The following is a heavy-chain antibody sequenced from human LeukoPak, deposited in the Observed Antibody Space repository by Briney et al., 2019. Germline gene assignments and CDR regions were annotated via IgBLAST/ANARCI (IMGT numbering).Heavy chain of an antibody. J-gene: IGHJ4*02. V-gene: IGHV3-7*01. CDR2: IQQDGSEK. Sequence: PGGSLRLSCAASGITLSNYWMSWVRQAPGKGLEWVANIQQDGSEKYYVDSVKGRFTISRDNAKNSLYLQTNSLRVEDTAVYYCATLVATTQFDYWGQGTLVTVSS. CDR1: GITLSNYW. D-gene: IGHD5-12*01. CDR3: ATLVATTQFDY.